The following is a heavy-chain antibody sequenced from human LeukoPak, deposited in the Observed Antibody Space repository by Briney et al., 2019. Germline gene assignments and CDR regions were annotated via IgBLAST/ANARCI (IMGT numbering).Heavy chain of an antibody. CDR3: ARSARRDGYILDHYYMDV. CDR1: GFTFSSYG. Sequence: GGTLRLSCAASGFTFSSYGMSWVRQAPGKGLEWVSAISGSGGSTYYADSVKGRFTISRDNSKNTLYLQMNSLRAEDTAVYYCARSARRDGYILDHYYMDVWGKGTTVTISS. J-gene: IGHJ6*03. D-gene: IGHD5-24*01. V-gene: IGHV3-23*01. CDR2: ISGSGGST.